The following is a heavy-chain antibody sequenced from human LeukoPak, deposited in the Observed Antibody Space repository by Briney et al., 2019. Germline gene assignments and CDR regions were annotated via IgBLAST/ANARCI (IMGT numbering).Heavy chain of an antibody. CDR3: ARGRMAIFGVVPPRDYYYMAL. CDR2: INHSGST. D-gene: IGHD3-3*01. J-gene: IGHJ6*03. CDR1: GGSFSGYY. V-gene: IGHV4-34*01. Sequence: SETLSLNCAVYGGSFSGYYWSWIRQPPGKGLEWIGEINHSGSTNYNPSLKSLVTISIDTAKNQFSLKLSSVTGADTAVYYCARGRMAIFGVVPPRDYYYMALWGKGPAVTVSS.